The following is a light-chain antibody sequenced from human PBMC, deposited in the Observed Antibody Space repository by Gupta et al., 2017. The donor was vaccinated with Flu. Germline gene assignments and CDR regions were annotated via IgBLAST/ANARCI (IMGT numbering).Light chain of an antibody. CDR1: SSDVGRSDS. J-gene: IGLJ1*01. CDR2: DVS. Sequence: QSALAQPAAVGGSPGQPITISCSGSSSDVGRSDSVSWYQQHPGKAPKLLSYDVSSRPSGVSSRFFCSKSGTNEYLIILGLQAEDETYDYCNSHPSISTFWVFGAGTKVTVL. CDR3: NSHPSISTFWV. V-gene: IGLV2-14*03.